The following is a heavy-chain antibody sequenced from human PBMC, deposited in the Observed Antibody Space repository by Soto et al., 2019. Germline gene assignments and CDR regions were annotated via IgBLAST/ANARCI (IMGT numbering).Heavy chain of an antibody. J-gene: IGHJ5*01. D-gene: IGHD3-9*01. CDR2: VIPILGLP. Sequence: QVRLVQPGPEVKKPGSSVKVSCKASGEAFTTYTISWLRQAPGKGLEWMGRVIPILGLPNYAQNFRDRATITADKSSSTAYMELRSLRSEDTAIYYCARGFKYDILSSSDLNWFDSWGQGTRVTVSS. V-gene: IGHV1-69*02. CDR3: ARGFKYDILSSSDLNWFDS. CDR1: GEAFTTYT.